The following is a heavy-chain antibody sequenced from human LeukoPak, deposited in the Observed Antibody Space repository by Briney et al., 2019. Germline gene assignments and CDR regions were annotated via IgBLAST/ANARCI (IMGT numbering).Heavy chain of an antibody. J-gene: IGHJ5*02. Sequence: ASVKVSCKASGYTFTSYDINWVRQATGQGLEWMGWMNPNSGNTGYAQKFQGRVTMTRNTSISTAYMELSSLRSEDTAVYYCARGKGRDGHNLRWFDPWGQGTLVTVSS. CDR3: ARGKGRDGHNLRWFDP. D-gene: IGHD5-24*01. CDR1: GYTFTSYD. V-gene: IGHV1-8*01. CDR2: MNPNSGNT.